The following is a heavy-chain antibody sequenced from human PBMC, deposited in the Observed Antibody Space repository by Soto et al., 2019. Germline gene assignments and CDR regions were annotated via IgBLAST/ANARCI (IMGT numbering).Heavy chain of an antibody. CDR3: AHKQWLVQDVGFDP. CDR1: GFSLSTSGVG. D-gene: IGHD6-19*01. V-gene: IGHV2-5*02. CDR2: IYWDDDK. Sequence: SGPTLVKPTQTLTLTCTFSGFSLSTSGVGVGWIRQPPGKALEWLALIYWDDDKRYSPSLKSRLTITKDTSKNQVVLKMTNMDPVETATYYCAHKQWLVQDVGFDPWGQGTLVTVSS. J-gene: IGHJ5*02.